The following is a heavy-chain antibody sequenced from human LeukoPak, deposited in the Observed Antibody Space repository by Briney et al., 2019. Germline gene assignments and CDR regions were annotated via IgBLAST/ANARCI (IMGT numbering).Heavy chain of an antibody. CDR1: GGSISSYY. J-gene: IGHJ5*02. CDR3: ARDRGWFDP. Sequence: SETLSLTCTVYGGSISSYYWSWIRQLPGEGLEWVGYIYYSGSTNYNPSLKRRVTISVDTSKNQFSLKLSSVTAADTAVYYCARDRGWFDPWGQGTLVTVSS. V-gene: IGHV4-59*12. CDR2: IYYSGST.